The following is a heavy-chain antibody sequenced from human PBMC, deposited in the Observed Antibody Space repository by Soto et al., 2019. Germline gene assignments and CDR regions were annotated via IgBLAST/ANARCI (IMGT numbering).Heavy chain of an antibody. J-gene: IGHJ4*02. Sequence: EVQLVESGGGLVQPGGSLRLSCTASGFSFSTYSMNWVRQAPGKGQEWVSFISSSSNTTYYADSVQGRFTISRDNAKNSLYLQTSGLRAEDTAMYYCARGALFDYWGQGTLVTVSS. CDR1: GFSFSTYS. CDR2: ISSSSNTT. CDR3: ARGALFDY. V-gene: IGHV3-48*01.